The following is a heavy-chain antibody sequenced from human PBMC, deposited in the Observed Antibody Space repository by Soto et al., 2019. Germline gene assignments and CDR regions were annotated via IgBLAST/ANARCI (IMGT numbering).Heavy chain of an antibody. J-gene: IGHJ4*02. Sequence: SETLSLTCTVSGGSISDFYGSWIRQPAGKGLEWIGRIHTSGSTNINPSLKSRVSLSVDTSKNQFSLKLSSVTAADTAVYYCVRDGGRYGYYYDSSGYISFDHWGQGILVTVSS. CDR2: IHTSGST. CDR1: GGSISDFY. D-gene: IGHD3-22*01. V-gene: IGHV4-4*07. CDR3: VRDGGRYGYYYDSSGYISFDH.